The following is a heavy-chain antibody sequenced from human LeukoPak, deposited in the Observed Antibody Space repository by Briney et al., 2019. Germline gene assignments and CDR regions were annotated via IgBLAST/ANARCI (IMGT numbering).Heavy chain of an antibody. CDR2: IYYSGST. V-gene: IGHV4-59*08. CDR1: GGSISSYY. Sequence: SETLSLTCTVSGGSISSYYWSWIRQPPGKGLEWIGYIYYSGSTNYNPSLKSRVTISVDTSKNQFSLKLSSVTAADTAVYYCARQAEYYDILTGYYPDHWGQGTLVTVSS. D-gene: IGHD3-9*01. CDR3: ARQAEYYDILTGYYPDH. J-gene: IGHJ4*02.